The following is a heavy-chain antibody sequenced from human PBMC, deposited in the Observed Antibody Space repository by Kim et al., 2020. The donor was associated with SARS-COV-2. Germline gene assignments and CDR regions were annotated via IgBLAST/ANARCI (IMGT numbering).Heavy chain of an antibody. D-gene: IGHD3-9*01. Sequence: SVKVSCKASGGTFSSYAISWVRQAPGQGLEWMGGIIPIFGTANYAQKFQGRVTITADESTSTAYMELSSLRSEDTAVYYCAILVYYDILTGYYFDYWGQGTLVTVSS. CDR2: IIPIFGTA. CDR3: AILVYYDILTGYYFDY. CDR1: GGTFSSYA. V-gene: IGHV1-69*13. J-gene: IGHJ4*02.